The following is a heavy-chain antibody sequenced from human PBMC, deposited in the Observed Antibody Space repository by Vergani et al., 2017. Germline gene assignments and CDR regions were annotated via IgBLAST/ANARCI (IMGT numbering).Heavy chain of an antibody. V-gene: IGHV1-18*04. D-gene: IGHD3-22*01. Sequence: QVQLVQSGAEVKKPGSSVKVSCKASGYTFTSYYMHWVRQAPGQGLEWMGWISAYNGNTNYAQKLQGRVTMTTDTSTSTAYMELRSLRSDDTAVYYCARTQYYYDSSGWFDPWGQGTLVTVSS. CDR2: ISAYNGNT. J-gene: IGHJ5*02. CDR1: GYTFTSYY. CDR3: ARTQYYYDSSGWFDP.